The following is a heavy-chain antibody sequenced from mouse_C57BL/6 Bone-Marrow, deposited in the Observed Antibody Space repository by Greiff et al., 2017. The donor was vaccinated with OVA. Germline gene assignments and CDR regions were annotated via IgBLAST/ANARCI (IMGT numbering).Heavy chain of an antibody. V-gene: IGHV1-9*01. CDR2: ILPGSGST. Sequence: QVQLQQSGAELMKPGASVKLSCKATGYTFTGYWIEWVKQRPGHGLEWIGEILPGSGSTNYNEKFKGKATFTADTSSNTAYMQLSSLTTEDSAIYYGARVANYYGSSYWYFDVWGTGTTVTVSA. J-gene: IGHJ1*03. D-gene: IGHD1-1*01. CDR3: ARVANYYGSSYWYFDV. CDR1: GYTFTGYW.